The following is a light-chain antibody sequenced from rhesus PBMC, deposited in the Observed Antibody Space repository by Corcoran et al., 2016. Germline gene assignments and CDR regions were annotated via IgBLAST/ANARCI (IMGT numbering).Light chain of an antibody. Sequence: DIQMTQSPSSLSASVGDTVTITCRASQGISSYLNWFQQKPGKAPKLLFYAASSLESGVPSRFSGSGSGTEFTLTISSRQPEDFAAYYCLQHNSYPLTFGGGTKVEIK. CDR2: AAS. CDR3: LQHNSYPLT. CDR1: QGISSY. V-gene: IGKV1-28*01. J-gene: IGKJ4*01.